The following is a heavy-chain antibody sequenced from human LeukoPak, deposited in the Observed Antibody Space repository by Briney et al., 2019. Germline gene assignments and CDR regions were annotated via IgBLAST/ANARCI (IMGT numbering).Heavy chain of an antibody. CDR3: ARGYFSGDKWPHYRGFDL. Sequence: SETLSLTCAVYGGSFSGYYWSWIRQPPGKGLEWIGEINHSGSTNYNPSLKSRVTISVDTSKNQFSLKLSSVTAADTAVYYCARGYFSGDKWPHYRGFDLWGRGTLVTVSS. CDR2: INHSGST. V-gene: IGHV4-34*01. J-gene: IGHJ2*01. CDR1: GGSFSGYY. D-gene: IGHD3-10*01.